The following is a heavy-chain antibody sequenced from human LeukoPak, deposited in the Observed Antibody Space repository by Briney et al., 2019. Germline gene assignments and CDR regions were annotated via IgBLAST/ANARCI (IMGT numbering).Heavy chain of an antibody. Sequence: GGSRRLSCAASGFSFDVFGVSWVRPAQGEGLEWGSGIIWNGGSTGYADSVKGRFSISRDNAKNSLYLQMNSLRAEDTAVYYCAREGRYSRGWYFAYFDYWGQGTLVTVSS. V-gene: IGHV3-20*04. D-gene: IGHD6-19*01. CDR1: GFSFDVFG. J-gene: IGHJ4*02. CDR3: AREGRYSRGWYFAYFDY. CDR2: IIWNGGST.